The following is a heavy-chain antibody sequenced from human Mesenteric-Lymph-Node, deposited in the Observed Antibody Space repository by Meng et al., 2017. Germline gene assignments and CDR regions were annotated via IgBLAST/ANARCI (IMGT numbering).Heavy chain of an antibody. Sequence: SETLSLTCTVSGGSISNYYWSWIRQPPGKGLEWIAYIYYGGSTNYNPSLKSRVTISVDTSKNQLSLKLSSVTAADTAVYYCAREGCSGGRCPRYYYYGMDVWGQGTTVTVS. CDR1: GGSISNYY. CDR2: IYYGGST. D-gene: IGHD2-15*01. V-gene: IGHV4-59*01. J-gene: IGHJ6*02. CDR3: AREGCSGGRCPRYYYYGMDV.